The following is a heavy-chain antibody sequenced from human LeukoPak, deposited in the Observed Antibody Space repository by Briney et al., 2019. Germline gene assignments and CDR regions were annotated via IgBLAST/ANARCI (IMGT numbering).Heavy chain of an antibody. CDR2: ISYDGSLK. CDR3: AKVSLEKQLWLPFDY. V-gene: IGHV3-30*18. D-gene: IGHD5-18*01. Sequence: GGSLRLSCAGSGFTFSIYGIHWVRQAPGKGLEWMTSISYDGSLKYYADSVRGRFTISRDNSKNTLYLQMNSLRTEDTAVYYCAKVSLEKQLWLPFDYWGQGTLVTVSS. J-gene: IGHJ4*02. CDR1: GFTFSIYG.